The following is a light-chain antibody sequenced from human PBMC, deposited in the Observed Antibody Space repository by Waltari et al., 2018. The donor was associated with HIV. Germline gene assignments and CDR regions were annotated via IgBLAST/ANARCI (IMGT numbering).Light chain of an antibody. CDR1: TSDVGAYNF. CDR2: GVS. CDR3: CSYAGSYTWV. Sequence: QSALTQPPSVSGSPGQSVTISCTGTTSDVGAYNFVSWYQQHPGKAPKVSIYGVSKRASGVPERFSGAKSGNTASLSISGLQAEEEADYYCCSYAGSYTWVFGGGTKLTVL. V-gene: IGLV2-11*01. J-gene: IGLJ3*02.